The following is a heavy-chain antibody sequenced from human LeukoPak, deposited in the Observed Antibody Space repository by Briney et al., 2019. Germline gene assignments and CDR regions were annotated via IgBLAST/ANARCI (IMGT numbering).Heavy chain of an antibody. CDR1: GFTFSNYN. CDR3: ARGRYDSSGYYALFDY. CDR2: ISRSNIYI. V-gene: IGHV3-21*01. D-gene: IGHD3-22*01. Sequence: GGSLRLSCAASGFTFSNYNMNWVRQAPGKGLEWVSSISRSNIYIYYADSVKGRSTISRDNAKKSLYLQMSSLTAEDTAVYYCARGRYDSSGYYALFDYWGQGTLVTVSS. J-gene: IGHJ4*02.